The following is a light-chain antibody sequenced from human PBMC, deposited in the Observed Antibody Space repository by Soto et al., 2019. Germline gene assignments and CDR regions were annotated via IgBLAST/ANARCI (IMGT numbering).Light chain of an antibody. CDR1: QSVSGW. CDR3: QQSYSTPWT. CDR2: AAS. Sequence: IQMTQSPSTLSASVGDTVTVTCRASQSVSGWLAWYQQKPGEAPKLLIYAASSLQSGVPSRFSGSASGTDFTLTISSLQTEDFATYYCQQSYSTPWTFGKGTKVDI. V-gene: IGKV1-39*01. J-gene: IGKJ1*01.